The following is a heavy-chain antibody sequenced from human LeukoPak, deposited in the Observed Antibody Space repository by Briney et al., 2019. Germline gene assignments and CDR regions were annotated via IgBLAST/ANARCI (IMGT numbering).Heavy chain of an antibody. V-gene: IGHV4-59*08. J-gene: IGHJ4*02. D-gene: IGHD6-6*01. CDR1: GGSISSYY. Sequence: SETLSLTCTVSGGSISSYYWSWIRQPPGKGLEWIGYIYYSGNTNYNPSLKSRVTISVDTSKNQFSLKPSSVTAADTAVYYCAKHTFARPFDYWGQGTLVTVSS. CDR2: IYYSGNT. CDR3: AKHTFARPFDY.